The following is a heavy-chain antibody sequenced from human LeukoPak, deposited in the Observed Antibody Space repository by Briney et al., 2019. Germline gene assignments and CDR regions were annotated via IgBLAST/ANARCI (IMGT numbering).Heavy chain of an antibody. CDR2: ISSSGSYT. Sequence: LSLTCTVSGGSISSGGYYWSWIRQHPGKGPEWISYISSSGSYTNYTDSVKGRFTISRDNAKNSLYLHLNSLRAEDTAVYYCARIRDYVFDYWGQGALVTVSS. CDR1: GGSISSGGYY. J-gene: IGHJ4*02. V-gene: IGHV3-11*03. CDR3: ARIRDYVFDY. D-gene: IGHD3-10*02.